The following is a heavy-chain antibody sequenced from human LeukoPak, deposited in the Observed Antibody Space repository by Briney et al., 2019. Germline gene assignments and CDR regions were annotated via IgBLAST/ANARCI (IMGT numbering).Heavy chain of an antibody. V-gene: IGHV3-7*01. CDR1: GFSFRNTW. CDR2: IKQDETEI. J-gene: IGHJ5*02. D-gene: IGHD1-26*01. CDR3: ARLNWDDGEVSGFDQ. Sequence: RPGGSLRLSCTASGFSFRNTWMSWVRQAPGKGLEWVANIKQDETEIYYADSVKGRFTISRDNAKRSLYLQMNNLRVEDTAVYYCARLNWDDGEVSGFDQWGQGILVTVSS.